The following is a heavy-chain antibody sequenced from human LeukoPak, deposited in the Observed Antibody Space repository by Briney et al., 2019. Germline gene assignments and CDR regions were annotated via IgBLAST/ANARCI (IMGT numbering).Heavy chain of an antibody. CDR1: GGTFSSYA. CDR3: ASRLRFLEWLPFYDY. CDR2: IIPNFGTA. Sequence: SVKVSCKASGGTFSSYAISWVRQAPGQGLEWMGGIIPNFGTANYAQKFQGRVTITADESTSTAYMELSSLRSEDTAVYYCASRLRFLEWLPFYDYWGQGTLVTVSS. V-gene: IGHV1-69*01. J-gene: IGHJ4*02. D-gene: IGHD3-3*01.